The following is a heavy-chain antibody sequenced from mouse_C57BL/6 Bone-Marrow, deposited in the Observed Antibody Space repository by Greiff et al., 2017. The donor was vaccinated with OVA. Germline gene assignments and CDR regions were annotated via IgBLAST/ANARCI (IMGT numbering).Heavy chain of an antibody. Sequence: EVKVVESGAELVRPGASVKLSCTASGFNIKDDYMHWVKQRPEQGLEWIGWIDPENGDTEYASKFQGKATITADTSSNTAYLQLSSLTSEDTAVYYCTTYGLFDYWGQGTTLTVSA. D-gene: IGHD1-1*02. CDR1: GFNIKDDY. V-gene: IGHV14-4*01. CDR2: IDPENGDT. J-gene: IGHJ2*01. CDR3: TTYGLFDY.